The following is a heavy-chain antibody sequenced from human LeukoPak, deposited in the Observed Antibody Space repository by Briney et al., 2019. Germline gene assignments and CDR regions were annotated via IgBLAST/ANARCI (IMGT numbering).Heavy chain of an antibody. CDR2: ISYDGSNK. J-gene: IGHJ4*02. V-gene: IGHV3-30-3*01. CDR3: ANRYGGYSYG. CDR1: GFTFSSYA. D-gene: IGHD5-18*01. Sequence: GRSLRLSCAASGFTFSSYAMHWVRQAPGKGLEWVAVISYDGSNKYYADSVKGRFTISRDNSKNTLYLQMNSLRAEVTAVYYCANRYGGYSYGWGQGTLVTVSS.